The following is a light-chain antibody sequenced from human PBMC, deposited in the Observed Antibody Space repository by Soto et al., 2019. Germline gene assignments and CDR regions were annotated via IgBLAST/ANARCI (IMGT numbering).Light chain of an antibody. CDR1: SSDVGAYKY. CDR2: EVT. Sequence: QSALTQPPSASGSPGQSVTISCTGTSSDVGAYKYVSWYQQHPGKAPKLMLYEVTKRPSGVPHRFSGSKSGNTASLTVSGLQAEDEADYYCSSYAGSNNFVLFGGGTKVTVL. V-gene: IGLV2-8*01. CDR3: SSYAGSNNFVL. J-gene: IGLJ2*01.